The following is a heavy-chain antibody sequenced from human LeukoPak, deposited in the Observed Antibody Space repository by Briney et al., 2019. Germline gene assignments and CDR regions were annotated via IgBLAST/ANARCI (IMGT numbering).Heavy chain of an antibody. CDR2: IYYSGST. J-gene: IGHJ3*02. CDR3: ARVCSSSWYSRRYDAFDI. D-gene: IGHD6-13*01. V-gene: IGHV4-31*03. Sequence: PSQTLSLTCTVSGGSISSGGYYWSWIRQHPGKGLEWIGYIYYSGSTNYNPSLKSRVTISVDTSKNQFSLKLSSVTAADTAVYYCARVCSSSWYSRRYDAFDIWGQGTMVTVSS. CDR1: GGSISSGGYY.